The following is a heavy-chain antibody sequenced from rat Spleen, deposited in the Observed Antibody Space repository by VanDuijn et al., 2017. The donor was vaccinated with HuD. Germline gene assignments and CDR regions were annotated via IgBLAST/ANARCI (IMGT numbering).Heavy chain of an antibody. CDR1: GFTFSNYD. V-gene: IGHV5S13*01. CDR3: ARFWGYPYYFDY. Sequence: VQLVESGGGLVQPGRSLKLSCAASGFTFSNYDMAWVRQAPTKGLEWIASISTGGGNTYYRDSVKGRFTISRDNAKNTQYLQMDSLRSEDTATYYCARFWGYPYYFDYWGQGVMVTVSS. D-gene: IGHD3-8*01. CDR2: ISTGGGNT. J-gene: IGHJ2*01.